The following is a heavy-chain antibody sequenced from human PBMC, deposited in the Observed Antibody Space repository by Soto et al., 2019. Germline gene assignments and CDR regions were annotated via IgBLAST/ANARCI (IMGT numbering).Heavy chain of an antibody. J-gene: IGHJ4*02. Sequence: GGSLRLSCAASGFTFSSYAMSWVRQAPGKGLEWVSAISGSGGSTYYADSVKGRFTISRDNSKNTLYLQMNSLRAEDTAVYYCAKARVPYSSGWYASLYFDYWGRGTLVTVSS. CDR2: ISGSGGST. CDR3: AKARVPYSSGWYASLYFDY. V-gene: IGHV3-23*01. CDR1: GFTFSSYA. D-gene: IGHD6-19*01.